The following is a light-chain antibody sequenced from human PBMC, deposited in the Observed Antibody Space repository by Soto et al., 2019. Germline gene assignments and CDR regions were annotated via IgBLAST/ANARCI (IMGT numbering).Light chain of an antibody. CDR1: SSDVGDYNY. CDR2: AVN. CDR3: CAYAVSYTWV. V-gene: IGLV2-11*01. J-gene: IGLJ3*02. Sequence: QSALTQPRSVSGSPGQSVTISCTGTSSDVGDYNYVSWYQQHPGKAPKLLIYAVNMRPSGVPDRFSGSKSGNTASLTISVLQAEDESDYSCCAYAVSYTWVFGGGTKLTVL.